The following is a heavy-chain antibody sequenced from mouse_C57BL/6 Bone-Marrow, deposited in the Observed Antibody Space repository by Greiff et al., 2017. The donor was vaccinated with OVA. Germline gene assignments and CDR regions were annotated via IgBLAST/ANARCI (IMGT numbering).Heavy chain of an antibody. CDR3: AREVYSPLRYWYFDV. V-gene: IGHV3-6*01. CDR2: ISYDGSN. J-gene: IGHJ1*03. D-gene: IGHD2-12*01. CDR1: GYSITSGYY. Sequence: EVQLQESGPGLVKPSQSLSLTCSVTGYSITSGYYWNWIRQFPGNKLEWMRYISYDGSNNYNPSLKNRISITRDTSTNQFFLKLNSVTTEDTATYYLAREVYSPLRYWYFDVWGTGTTVTVSS.